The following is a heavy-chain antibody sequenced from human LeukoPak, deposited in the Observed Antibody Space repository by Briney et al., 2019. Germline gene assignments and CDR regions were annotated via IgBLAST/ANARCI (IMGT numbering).Heavy chain of an antibody. CDR1: GGSISSSTSY. Sequence: PSETLSLTCSVSGGSISSSTSYWGWIRQPPGKGLEWIGTIYYSGSTYYNPSLKSRVTISVDTSKNQFSLKLSSVTAADTAVYYCARQTYGSGSYYNLDCWGQGTLVTVSS. D-gene: IGHD3-10*01. CDR3: ARQTYGSGSYYNLDC. J-gene: IGHJ4*02. CDR2: IYYSGST. V-gene: IGHV4-39*01.